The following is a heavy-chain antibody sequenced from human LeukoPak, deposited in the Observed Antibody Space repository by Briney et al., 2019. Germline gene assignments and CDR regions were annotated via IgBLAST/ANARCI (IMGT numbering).Heavy chain of an antibody. D-gene: IGHD3-16*02. V-gene: IGHV4-34*01. J-gene: IGHJ3*02. CDR2: INHSGST. Sequence: SETLSLTCAVYGGFFSGYYWSWIRQPPGKGLEWIGEINHSGSTNYNPSLKSRVTISVDTSKNQFSLKLSSVTAADTAVYYCARRHYDYVWGSYRQSDAFDIWGQGTMVTVSS. CDR3: ARRHYDYVWGSYRQSDAFDI. CDR1: GGFFSGYY.